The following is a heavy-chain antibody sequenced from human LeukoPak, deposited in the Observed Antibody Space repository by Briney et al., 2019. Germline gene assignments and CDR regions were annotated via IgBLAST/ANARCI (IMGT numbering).Heavy chain of an antibody. Sequence: SVKVSCKASGYTFTSYGISWVRQAPGQGLEWMGGIIPIFDTANYAQKFQGRVTITADESTSTTHMELSNLRSEDTAVYYCARARYSSTWYEGEDYWGQGTLVTVSS. CDR2: IIPIFDTA. CDR1: GYTFTSYG. CDR3: ARARYSSTWYEGEDY. J-gene: IGHJ4*02. V-gene: IGHV1-69*13. D-gene: IGHD6-13*01.